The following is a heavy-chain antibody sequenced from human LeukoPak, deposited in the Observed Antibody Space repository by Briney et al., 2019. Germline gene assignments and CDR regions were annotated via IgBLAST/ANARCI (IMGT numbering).Heavy chain of an antibody. V-gene: IGHV3-48*03. D-gene: IGHD4-23*01. J-gene: IGHJ4*02. CDR3: ARDYGGSSPFDY. Sequence: PGGSLRLSCAASGFTFSTYEMNWVRQAPGKGLEWVSYISSSGSTIHYADSVKGRFTISRDNAKNSLYLQMNSLRAEDTAVYYCARDYGGSSPFDYWGQGTLVTVSS. CDR1: GFTFSTYE. CDR2: ISSSGSTI.